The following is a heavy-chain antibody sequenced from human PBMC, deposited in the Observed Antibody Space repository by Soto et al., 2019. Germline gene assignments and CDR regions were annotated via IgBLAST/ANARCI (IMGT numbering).Heavy chain of an antibody. V-gene: IGHV3-53*01. J-gene: IGHJ1*01. D-gene: IGHD3-22*01. CDR3: AKEDNYYDSSGYYLEYFHH. CDR1: GFTVSSNY. Sequence: TGGSLRLSCAASGFTVSSNYMSWVRQAPGKGLEWVSVIYSGGTTYYADSVEGRFTISRDNSKNTLYLQMNSLRADDTAVYYCAKEDNYYDSSGYYLEYFHHWGQGTLVTVSS. CDR2: IYSGGTT.